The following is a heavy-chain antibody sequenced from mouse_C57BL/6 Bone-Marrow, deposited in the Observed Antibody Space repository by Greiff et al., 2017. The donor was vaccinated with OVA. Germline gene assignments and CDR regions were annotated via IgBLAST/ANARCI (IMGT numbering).Heavy chain of an antibody. J-gene: IGHJ3*01. CDR2: IHPNSGST. Sequence: QVQLQQPGAELVKPGASVKLSCKASGYTFTSYWMHWVKQRPGQGLEWIGMIHPNSGSTNYNEKFKSKATLTVDKSSSTAYMQLSSLTSEDSAVYCCAVYDGYYWFAYWGQGTLVTVSA. D-gene: IGHD2-3*01. CDR3: AVYDGYYWFAY. CDR1: GYTFTSYW. V-gene: IGHV1-64*01.